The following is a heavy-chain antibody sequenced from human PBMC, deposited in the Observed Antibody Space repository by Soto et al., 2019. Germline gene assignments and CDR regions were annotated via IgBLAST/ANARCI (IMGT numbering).Heavy chain of an antibody. V-gene: IGHV3-30-3*01. CDR1: GFTFSIYT. D-gene: IGHD3-10*01. CDR3: VRVSNPRQVLLPYFDY. J-gene: IGHJ4*02. Sequence: QVQLVESGGGVVQPGRSLRLSCAASGFTFSIYTIHWVRQAPGKGLEWVAVMSYDGSNEYYADSVKGRFTISRDSSQNTLYLQMNSLIPEDTSVYYCVRVSNPRQVLLPYFDYWGQGTLVTVSS. CDR2: MSYDGSNE.